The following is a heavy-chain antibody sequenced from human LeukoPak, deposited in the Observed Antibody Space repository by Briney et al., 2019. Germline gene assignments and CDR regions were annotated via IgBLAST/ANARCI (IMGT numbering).Heavy chain of an antibody. J-gene: IGHJ4*02. Sequence: SETLSLTCTVSGGSISSYYWSWIRQPAGKGLEWIGRIYISGSTNYNPSLKSRVTMSVDTSKNQFSLKLSSVTAADTAVYYCARDRGTWNDDGFDYWGQGTLVTDSS. CDR3: ARDRGTWNDDGFDY. CDR1: GGSISSYY. V-gene: IGHV4-4*07. D-gene: IGHD1-1*01. CDR2: IYISGST.